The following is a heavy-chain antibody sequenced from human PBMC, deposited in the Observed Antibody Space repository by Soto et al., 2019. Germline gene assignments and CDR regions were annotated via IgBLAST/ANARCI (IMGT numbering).Heavy chain of an antibody. Sequence: SETLSLTCAVSGGSISSGGYSWSWIRQPPGKGLEWIGYIYHSGSTYYNPSLKSRVTISVDRSKNQFSLKLSSVTAADTAVYYCAATELALTGEIDYWGQGTLVTVSS. CDR3: AATELALTGEIDY. D-gene: IGHD3-9*01. CDR1: GGSISSGGYS. J-gene: IGHJ4*02. V-gene: IGHV4-30-2*01. CDR2: IYHSGST.